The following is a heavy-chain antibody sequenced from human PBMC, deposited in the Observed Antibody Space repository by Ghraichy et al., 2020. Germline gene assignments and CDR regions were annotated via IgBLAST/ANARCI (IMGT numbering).Heavy chain of an antibody. V-gene: IGHV1-2*02. D-gene: IGHD1-26*01. CDR3: ARRLAYRGNQLDY. J-gene: IGHJ4*02. CDR1: GYTFTGYY. CDR2: INPNSGGT. Sequence: ASVKVSCKASGYTFTGYYMHWVRQAPGQGLEWMGWINPNSGGTNYAQKFQGRVTMTRDTSISTAYMELSRLRSDDTAVYYCARRLAYRGNQLDYWGQGTLVTVSS.